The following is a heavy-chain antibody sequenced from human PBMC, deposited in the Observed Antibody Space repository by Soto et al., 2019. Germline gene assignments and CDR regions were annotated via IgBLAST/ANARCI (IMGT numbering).Heavy chain of an antibody. V-gene: IGHV4-34*01. Sequence: SETLSLTCAVYGGSFSGYYWSWIRQPPGKGLEWIGEINHSGSTNYNPSLTSRVTISVDTSKNQFSLKLSSVNAADTAVYYCARGRRLTMVRGVIIQYYYYGMDVWGQGTTVT. J-gene: IGHJ6*02. CDR3: ARGRRLTMVRGVIIQYYYYGMDV. CDR1: GGSFSGYY. D-gene: IGHD3-10*01. CDR2: INHSGST.